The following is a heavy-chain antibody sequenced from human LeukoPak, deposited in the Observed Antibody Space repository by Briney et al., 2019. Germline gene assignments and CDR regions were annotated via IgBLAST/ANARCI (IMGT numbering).Heavy chain of an antibody. V-gene: IGHV4-34*01. D-gene: IGHD6-13*01. Sequence: PSETLSLTCAVYGGSFSGYYWSWIRQPPGKGLEWIGEINHSGSTNYNPSLKSRVTISVDTSKNQFSLKLSSVTAADTAVYYCARRLIRRVAAAGTGVSRFDPWGQGTLVTVSS. CDR2: INHSGST. CDR1: GGSFSGYY. J-gene: IGHJ5*02. CDR3: ARRLIRRVAAAGTGVSRFDP.